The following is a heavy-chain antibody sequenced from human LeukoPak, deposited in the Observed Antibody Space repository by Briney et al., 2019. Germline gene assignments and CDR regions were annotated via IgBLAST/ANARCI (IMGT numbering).Heavy chain of an antibody. Sequence: SVKVSCKASGGTFSSYAISWVRQAPGQGLEWMGGIITIFGTANYAQKFQGRVTITADESTRTAYMELSSLRSEDTAVYYCARDSPRYYGSGSYYKNLDAFDIWGQGTMVTVSS. CDR1: GGTFSSYA. D-gene: IGHD3-10*01. CDR3: ARDSPRYYGSGSYYKNLDAFDI. CDR2: IITIFGTA. V-gene: IGHV1-69*13. J-gene: IGHJ3*02.